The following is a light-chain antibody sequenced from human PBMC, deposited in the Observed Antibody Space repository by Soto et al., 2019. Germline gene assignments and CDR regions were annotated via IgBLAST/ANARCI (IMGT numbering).Light chain of an antibody. CDR1: QSISGY. V-gene: IGKV1-39*01. Sequence: DIQMTQSPSSLSASVGDRVTITCRASQSISGYLNWYQQKPGKAPNLLIYTASNLQSGVPSLFSRSVSGTDFTLTISSLQPEDFATYYCQQTFGTPRTFGQGTKVEIK. CDR3: QQTFGTPRT. CDR2: TAS. J-gene: IGKJ1*01.